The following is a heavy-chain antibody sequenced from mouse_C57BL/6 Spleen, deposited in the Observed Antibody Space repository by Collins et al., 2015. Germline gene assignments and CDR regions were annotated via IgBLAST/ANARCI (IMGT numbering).Heavy chain of an antibody. CDR3: AREGADMITTAWFAY. Sequence: QVQLQQSGAELMKPGASVKISCKATGYTFSSYWIEWVKQRPGHGLEWIGEILPGSGSTNYNEKFKGKATFTADTSSNTAYMQLSSLTSEDSAVYYCAREGADMITTAWFAYWGQGTLVTVSA. V-gene: IGHV1-9*01. CDR2: ILPGSGST. CDR1: GYTFSSYW. D-gene: IGHD2-4*01. J-gene: IGHJ3*01.